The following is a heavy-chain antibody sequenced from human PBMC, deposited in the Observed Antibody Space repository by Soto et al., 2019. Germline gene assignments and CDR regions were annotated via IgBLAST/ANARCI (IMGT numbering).Heavy chain of an antibody. D-gene: IGHD3-22*01. CDR2: ISGSGGST. Sequence: PGGSLRLSCAASGFTFSSYAMSWVRQAPGKGLGWVSAISGSGGSTYYADSVKGRFTISRDNSKNTLYLQMNSLRAEDTAVYYCAKAVVAIYYYYGMDVWGQGTTVTVSS. J-gene: IGHJ6*02. CDR1: GFTFSSYA. V-gene: IGHV3-23*01. CDR3: AKAVVAIYYYYGMDV.